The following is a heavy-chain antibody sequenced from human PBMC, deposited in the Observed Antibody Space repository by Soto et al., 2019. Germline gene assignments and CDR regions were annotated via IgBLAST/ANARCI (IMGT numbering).Heavy chain of an antibody. Sequence: ASVKVSCKASGYTFTSYGISWVRQAPGQGLEWMGWISAYNGNTNYAQKLQGRVTMTTDTSTSTAYMELRSLRSDDTAVYYCASNPPDPRLVPYVFNPGGQGTMVTVSS. J-gene: IGHJ3*01. V-gene: IGHV1-18*01. CDR2: ISAYNGNT. D-gene: IGHD6-19*01. CDR1: GYTFTSYG. CDR3: ASNPPDPRLVPYVFNP.